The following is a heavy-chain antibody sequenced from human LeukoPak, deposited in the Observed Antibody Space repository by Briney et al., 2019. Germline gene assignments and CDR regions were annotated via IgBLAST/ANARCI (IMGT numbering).Heavy chain of an antibody. Sequence: SGPTLVKPTQTLTLTCTSSGVALSSSGVGVGWIRQPPGKALARPAPRYWTDDKRYSPSLKSRLTVTKDTSKNQVVLTMTNMDPVDTATYYCTHIHPTGIAYSYNWFDPWGQGTLVTVSS. CDR1: GVALSSSGVG. D-gene: IGHD6-13*01. CDR2: RYWTDDK. V-gene: IGHV2-5*01. CDR3: THIHPTGIAYSYNWFDP. J-gene: IGHJ5*02.